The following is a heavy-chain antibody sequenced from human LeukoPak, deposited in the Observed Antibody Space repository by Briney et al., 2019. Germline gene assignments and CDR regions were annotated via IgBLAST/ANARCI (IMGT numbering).Heavy chain of an antibody. D-gene: IGHD2-21*02. CDR2: IYYSGST. J-gene: IGHJ3*02. CDR1: GGSISSYY. Sequence: SETLSLTCTVSGGSISSYYWSWIRQPPGKGLEWIGYIYYSGSTNYNPSLKSRVTISVDTSKNQFSLKLSSLTAADTAVYYCARQVTAYCGGDCYSVAFDIWGQGTMVTVSS. V-gene: IGHV4-59*08. CDR3: ARQVTAYCGGDCYSVAFDI.